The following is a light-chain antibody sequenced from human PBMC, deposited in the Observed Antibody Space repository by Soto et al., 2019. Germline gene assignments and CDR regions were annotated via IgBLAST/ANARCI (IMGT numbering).Light chain of an antibody. CDR1: QSVGSF. J-gene: IGKJ5*01. CDR2: DTS. Sequence: EIVLTHSPATLSLSPCERATLSCSASQSVGSFLAWYQQKPGQAPRLLIYDTSIRATGIPARFSGSGSGTDFTLTISSLEPEDFAVYYCQQRNSWPPTFTFGQGTRLEIK. CDR3: QQRNSWPPTFT. V-gene: IGKV3-11*01.